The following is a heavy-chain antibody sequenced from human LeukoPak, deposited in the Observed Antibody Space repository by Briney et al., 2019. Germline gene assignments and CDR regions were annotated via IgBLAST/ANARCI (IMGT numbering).Heavy chain of an antibody. V-gene: IGHV3-23*01. Sequence: TGGSLRLSCAASGFTFSSYWMSWVRQAPRKGLEWVSVISGSGGSTYYADSVRGRFSISRDNSKNTLYMQMNSLRAEDTAVYYCAKGGGGLWAPIGYWGQGTLVTVSS. CDR2: ISGSGGST. D-gene: IGHD4/OR15-4a*01. J-gene: IGHJ4*02. CDR1: GFTFSSYW. CDR3: AKGGGGLWAPIGY.